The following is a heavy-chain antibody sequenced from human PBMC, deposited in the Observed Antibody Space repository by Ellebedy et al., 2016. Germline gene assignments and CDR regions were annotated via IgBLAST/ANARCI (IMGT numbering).Heavy chain of an antibody. CDR3: ARGYLENSFDH. V-gene: IGHV3-33*01. CDR1: GFTFSSYG. CDR2: IWYDGSNK. D-gene: IGHD1-26*01. J-gene: IGHJ4*02. Sequence: GESLKISXAAPGFTFSSYGMHWVRQAPGKGLEWVAVIWYDGSNKYYADSVKGRFTISRDNSKNTLYLQMNSLRAEDTAVYYCARGYLENSFDHWGLGTLVTVSS.